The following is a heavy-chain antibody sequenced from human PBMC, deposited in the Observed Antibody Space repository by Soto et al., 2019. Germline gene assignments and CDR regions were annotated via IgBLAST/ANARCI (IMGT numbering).Heavy chain of an antibody. V-gene: IGHV3-43D*04. CDR2: ISWDGDST. J-gene: IGHJ4*02. D-gene: IGHD6-13*01. CDR1: GFPFDDYA. Sequence: GGSLRLSCAASGFPFDDYAMHLVRQSPGKGLEWVSLISWDGDSTYYADSVKGRFTISRDNNKNFLYLQMTSLRPADAALYYCEKDSQGVEAAGKGYYFDHWGQGTPVTVSS. CDR3: EKDSQGVEAAGKGYYFDH.